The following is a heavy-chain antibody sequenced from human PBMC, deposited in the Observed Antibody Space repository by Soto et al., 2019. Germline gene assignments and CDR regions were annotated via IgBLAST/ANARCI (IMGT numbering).Heavy chain of an antibody. Sequence: QVQLVESGGGLVKPGGSLRLSCAASGFSFSDYYMSWIRQAPGKGLEWISYISNSGRTIYYADSLKGRFTISRDNAKNSLYLRMNSLRVDDTAIYYCAIFPFPWGGFDPWGQGTLVTVSS. D-gene: IGHD3-16*01. J-gene: IGHJ5*02. V-gene: IGHV3-11*01. CDR3: AIFPFPWGGFDP. CDR2: ISNSGRTI. CDR1: GFSFSDYY.